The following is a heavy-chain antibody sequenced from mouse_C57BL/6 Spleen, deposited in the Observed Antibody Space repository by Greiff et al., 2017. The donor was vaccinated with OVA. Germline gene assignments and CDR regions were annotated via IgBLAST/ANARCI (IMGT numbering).Heavy chain of an antibody. V-gene: IGHV1-82*01. J-gene: IGHJ2*01. D-gene: IGHD2-4*01. CDR1: GYAFSSSW. CDR3: ARVRDDYDGRVDY. CDR2: IYPGDGDT. Sequence: VQVVESGPELVKPGASVKISCKASGYAFSSSWMNWVKQRPGKGLEWIGRIYPGDGDTNYNGKFKGKATLTADKSTSTAYMQLSSLTSEDSAVYFGARVRDDYDGRVDYWGQGTTLTVSS.